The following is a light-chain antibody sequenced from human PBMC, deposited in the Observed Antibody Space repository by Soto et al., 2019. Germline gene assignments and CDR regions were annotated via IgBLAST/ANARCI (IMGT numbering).Light chain of an antibody. V-gene: IGKV3D-15*01. CDR1: QSVSRN. CDR3: QQYNNWPPWT. Sequence: ESVMTRSRATLSVSPGERATLSCRASQSVSRNLAWYQQKPGQAPRLLIYDASTRATGTPARFSGSGSGTEFTLTISSLQSEDFAVYYCQQYNNWPPWTFGRGTKVDI. CDR2: DAS. J-gene: IGKJ1*01.